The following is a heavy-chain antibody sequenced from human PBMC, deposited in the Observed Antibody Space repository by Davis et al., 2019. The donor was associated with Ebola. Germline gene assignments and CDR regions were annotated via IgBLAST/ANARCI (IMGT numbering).Heavy chain of an antibody. V-gene: IGHV1-69*13. CDR3: ARELLVTGHRSADY. CDR2: ITPIFAIA. Sequence: SVKVSCKASGGTFSNYAISWVRQAPGQGLEWMGGITPIFAIANYAQKFQGRVTITADESTSTAYMELSSLRSEDTAVYYCARELLVTGHRSADYWGQGTLVTVSS. CDR1: GGTFSNYA. D-gene: IGHD3-9*01. J-gene: IGHJ4*02.